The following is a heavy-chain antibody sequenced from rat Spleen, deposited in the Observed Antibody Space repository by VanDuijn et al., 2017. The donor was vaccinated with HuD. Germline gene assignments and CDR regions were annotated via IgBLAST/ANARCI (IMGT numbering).Heavy chain of an antibody. CDR3: ARHAGYYSGDYIMDA. D-gene: IGHD1-1*01. CDR2: ISTGAVNT. Sequence: EVRLVESGGGLVQPGRSMKLSCAASGFTFSNYYMAWVRQAPTKGLEWVASISTGAVNTYYRDSVKGRFTISRDNAKITLFLQMDRLRSEETATYYCARHAGYYSGDYIMDAWGQGASVTVSS. CDR1: GFTFSNYY. J-gene: IGHJ4*01. V-gene: IGHV5S11*01.